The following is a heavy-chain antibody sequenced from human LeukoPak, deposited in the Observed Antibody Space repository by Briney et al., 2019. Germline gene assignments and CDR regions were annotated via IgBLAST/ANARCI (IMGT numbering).Heavy chain of an antibody. D-gene: IGHD3-16*02. CDR2: IYHSGST. Sequence: SETLSLTCTVSGYSISSGYYWGWIRQPPGKGLEWIGSIYHSGSTYYNPSLKSRVTISVDTSKNQFSLKLSSVTAVDTAVYYCARDVWGSYLVDRGQGTLVTVSS. CDR1: GYSISSGYY. J-gene: IGHJ4*02. V-gene: IGHV4-38-2*02. CDR3: ARDVWGSYLVD.